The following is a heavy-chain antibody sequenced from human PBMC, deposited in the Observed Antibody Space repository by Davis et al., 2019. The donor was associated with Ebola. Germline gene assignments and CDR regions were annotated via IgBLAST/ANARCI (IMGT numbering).Heavy chain of an antibody. V-gene: IGHV1-2*02. CDR1: GYTFTDYP. CDR3: ARDGPDYYGLDV. Sequence: ASVKVSCKAFGYTFTDYPMHWVRQAPGQGLEWMGWINPNSGGTNYAQKFQGRVTITADESTSTVFMELSSLKSEDTAVYYCARDGPDYYGLDVWGQGTAVTVSS. CDR2: INPNSGGT. J-gene: IGHJ6*02.